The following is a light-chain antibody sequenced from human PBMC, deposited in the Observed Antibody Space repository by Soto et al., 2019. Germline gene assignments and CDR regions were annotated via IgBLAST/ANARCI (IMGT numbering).Light chain of an antibody. J-gene: IGKJ1*01. Sequence: EIVSTQSPGTLSLSPGERATLSCRASQSVSSSYLAWYQQKLGQAPRLLIYGTSSRATGVPDRFSGSGSGTDFTLTISSLEPEDFAVYYCQQYGTSPGTFGQGTKVDIK. CDR2: GTS. CDR3: QQYGTSPGT. CDR1: QSVSSSY. V-gene: IGKV3-20*01.